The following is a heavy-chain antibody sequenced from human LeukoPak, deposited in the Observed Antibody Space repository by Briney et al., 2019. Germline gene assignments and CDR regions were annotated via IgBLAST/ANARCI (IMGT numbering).Heavy chain of an antibody. CDR1: GGSISSSGYY. Sequence: SETLSLTCTVSGGSISSSGYYWGWIRQPPGRGLEWIGTIYYSGSTYYRPSLQSRVTISVDTSKNQLSLKLSSVAAADTAVYYCARVGHIAAAGTYNYWGQGTLVTVSS. CDR3: ARVGHIAAAGTYNY. V-gene: IGHV4-39*01. J-gene: IGHJ4*02. CDR2: IYYSGST. D-gene: IGHD6-13*01.